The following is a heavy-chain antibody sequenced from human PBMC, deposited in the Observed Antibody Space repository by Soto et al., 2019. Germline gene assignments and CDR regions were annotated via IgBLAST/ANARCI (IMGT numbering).Heavy chain of an antibody. CDR3: AKRRSGYHDY. D-gene: IGHD3-22*01. CDR1: GFTFSSSV. J-gene: IGHJ4*02. Sequence: EVHLLESGGALEQPGGSLRLSCAASGFTFSSSVMNWVRQAPGKGLEWVSAISGSGDSILYAESVKGRFTISRDNSKNTLYLQMNSLRGEDTAVYYCAKRRSGYHDYWGQGTLVTVSS. CDR2: ISGSGDSI. V-gene: IGHV3-23*01.